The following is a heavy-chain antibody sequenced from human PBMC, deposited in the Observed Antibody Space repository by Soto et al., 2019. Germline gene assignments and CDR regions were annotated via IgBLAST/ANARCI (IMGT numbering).Heavy chain of an antibody. CDR1: GGSISTSNYY. J-gene: IGHJ3*02. V-gene: IGHV4-39*01. Sequence: QMQLQESDPGLVKPSETLSLTCTVSGGSISTSNYYWAWIRQPPGMGLEWIGSIYYSGSTYYNPSLKSRVTISADTSKNQFSLKLSSVTAADTALYYCARHDTRGSYSAFDIWGQGTVVTVSS. CDR3: ARHDTRGSYSAFDI. D-gene: IGHD1-26*01. CDR2: IYYSGST.